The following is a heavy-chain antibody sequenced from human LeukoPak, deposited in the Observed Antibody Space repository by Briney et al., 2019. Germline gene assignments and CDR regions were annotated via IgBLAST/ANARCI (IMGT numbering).Heavy chain of an antibody. V-gene: IGHV4-30-2*02. CDR1: GGSISSGGYY. J-gene: IGHJ2*01. CDR3: ARLDYYDSSRFDL. Sequence: PSETLSLTCTVSGGSISSGGYYWSWIRQPPGKGLEWIGYIYHSGSTYYNPSLKSRVTISVDRSKNQFSLKLSSVTAADTAVYYCARLDYYDSSRFDLWGRGTLVTVSS. D-gene: IGHD3-22*01. CDR2: IYHSGST.